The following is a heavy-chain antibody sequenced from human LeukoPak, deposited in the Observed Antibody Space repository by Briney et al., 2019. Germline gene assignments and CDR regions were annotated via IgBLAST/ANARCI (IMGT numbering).Heavy chain of an antibody. D-gene: IGHD6-13*01. J-gene: IGHJ4*02. V-gene: IGHV3-23*01. CDR1: GFTFSSYA. CDR3: AKGTYSSSWYCPEGNFDY. CDR2: ISGSGGST. Sequence: GGSLRLSCAASGFTFSSYAMSWVRQAPGKGLEWVSAISGSGGSTYYADSVKGRFTISRDNSKITLYLQMNSLRAEDTAVYYCAKGTYSSSWYCPEGNFDYWGQGTLVTVSS.